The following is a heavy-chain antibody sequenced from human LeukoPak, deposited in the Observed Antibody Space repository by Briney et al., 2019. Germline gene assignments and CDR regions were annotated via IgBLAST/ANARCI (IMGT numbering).Heavy chain of an antibody. J-gene: IGHJ3*01. D-gene: IGHD2-8*01. CDR1: GYTLTSHT. Sequence: ASVKVSCKASGYTLTSHTIQGVRQAPGERFEWMWWIDTSNGYIRYSPEFQGRVTITMDTSATTAYVELNNLIYEDVAVYYCARQAYANGQSAGAFDVWGQGTMVTVSS. CDR2: IDTSNGYI. CDR3: ARQAYANGQSAGAFDV. V-gene: IGHV1-3*03.